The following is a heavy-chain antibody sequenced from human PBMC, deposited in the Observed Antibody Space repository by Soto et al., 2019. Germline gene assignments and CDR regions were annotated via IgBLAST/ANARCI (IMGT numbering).Heavy chain of an antibody. CDR3: ARGGYCSGGSCYSDYYYYYMDV. V-gene: IGHV1-8*01. CDR1: GYTFTSYD. D-gene: IGHD2-15*01. J-gene: IGHJ6*03. CDR2: MNPNSGNT. Sequence: QVQLVQSGAEVKKPGASVKVSCKASGYTFTSYDINWVRQATGQGLEWMGWMNPNSGNTGYAQKFQGRVTMTRNTSISKAYMELSSLRSEDTAVYYCARGGYCSGGSCYSDYYYYYMDVWGKGTTVTVSS.